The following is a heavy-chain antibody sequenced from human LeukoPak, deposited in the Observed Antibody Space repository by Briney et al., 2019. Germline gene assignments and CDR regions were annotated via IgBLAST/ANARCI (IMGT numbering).Heavy chain of an antibody. J-gene: IGHJ4*02. V-gene: IGHV4-31*03. CDR3: ALSRYGEALFDY. Sequence: SETLSLTCTVSGVSIASNTHYWTWIRQHPGTGLEWIGFISYSDPTSYTPSLRSRVAFSLDTSKNQFSLQLHSVTAADTAVYYCALSRYGEALFDYWGQGSLVTVSS. CDR2: ISYSDPT. CDR1: GVSIASNTHY. D-gene: IGHD3-10*01.